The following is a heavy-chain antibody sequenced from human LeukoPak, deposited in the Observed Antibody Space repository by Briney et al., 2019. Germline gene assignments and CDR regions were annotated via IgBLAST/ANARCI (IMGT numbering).Heavy chain of an antibody. CDR1: GYTFTRYY. Sequence: ASVKVSCKASGYTFTRYYRHWVRQAPGQGLEWMGWINPNSGGTNYAQKFQGRVTMTRDTSISTAYMELSTLRSDDTAVYCCARGGSSWFDAFDSWGQGTMVTVSS. D-gene: IGHD6-13*01. CDR3: ARGGSSWFDAFDS. CDR2: INPNSGGT. J-gene: IGHJ3*02. V-gene: IGHV1-2*02.